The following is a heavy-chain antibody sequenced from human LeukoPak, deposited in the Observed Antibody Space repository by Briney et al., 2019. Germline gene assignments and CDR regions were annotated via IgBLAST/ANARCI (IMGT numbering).Heavy chain of an antibody. Sequence: PSETLSLTCTVSGGSISSYYWSWIRQPPGKGLEWIGYIYYSGSIKYNPSLKSRVTISVDTSKNQFSLRLSSVTTADTAVYYCARAVDGYNSDCWGQGTLVTVSS. CDR1: GGSISSYY. CDR3: ARAVDGYNSDC. D-gene: IGHD5-24*01. CDR2: IYYSGSI. J-gene: IGHJ4*02. V-gene: IGHV4-59*01.